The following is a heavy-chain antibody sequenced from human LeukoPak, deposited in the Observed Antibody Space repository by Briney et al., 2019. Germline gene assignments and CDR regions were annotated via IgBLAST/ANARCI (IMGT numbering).Heavy chain of an antibody. Sequence: PGGSLRLSCEASGFTFNTYSMNWARQAPGKGLEWVSSIDSSGGYMFYADSVKGRFTISRDNAKNSLYLQINSLRVEDTSVYYCARERYHGSGAPKYDYWGQGTLVTVSS. CDR3: ARERYHGSGAPKYDY. CDR1: GFTFNTYS. D-gene: IGHD3-10*01. V-gene: IGHV3-21*01. J-gene: IGHJ4*02. CDR2: IDSSGGYM.